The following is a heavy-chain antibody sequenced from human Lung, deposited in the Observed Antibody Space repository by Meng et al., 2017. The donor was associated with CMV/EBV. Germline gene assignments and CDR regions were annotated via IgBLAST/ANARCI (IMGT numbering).Heavy chain of an antibody. D-gene: IGHD3-3*01. V-gene: IGHV4-34*01. CDR3: ARASLFGVVVMNYYFDS. J-gene: IGHJ4*02. CDR2: IGHGGST. CDR1: GGSFSEYF. Sequence: SXTLSLXCAVYGGSFSEYFWNWIRQSPGKGLEWIGDIGHGGSTSYNPSLKGRVTISQDTSKNQFSLKLTSVTAADTAVYFCARASLFGVVVMNYYFDSWGPGSXVNGAS.